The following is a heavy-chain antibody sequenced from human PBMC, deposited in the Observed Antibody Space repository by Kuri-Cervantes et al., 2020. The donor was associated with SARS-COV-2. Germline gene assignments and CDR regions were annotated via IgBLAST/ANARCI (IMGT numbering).Heavy chain of an antibody. Sequence: LTLPGASIGSAGFYWSWIRQHPGRGLEWIGYIYYTGSTYYNPSLKGRVSMSVDTSKTQFSLKLSSVTAADTAVNYCARDRASNYDYYGMDVWGQGTTVTVSS. D-gene: IGHD1-26*01. CDR2: IYYTGST. V-gene: IGHV4-31*02. CDR3: ARDRASNYDYYGMDV. J-gene: IGHJ6*02. CDR1: GASIGSAGFY.